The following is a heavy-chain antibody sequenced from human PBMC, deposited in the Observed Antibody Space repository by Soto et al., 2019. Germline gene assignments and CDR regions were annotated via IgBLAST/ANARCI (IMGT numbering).Heavy chain of an antibody. V-gene: IGHV3-21*01. J-gene: IGHJ6*02. CDR2: ISSSSSYI. CDR1: GFTFSSYS. Sequence: EVQLVESGGGLVQPGGSLRLSCAASGFTFSSYSMNWVRQAPGKGLEWVSCISSSSSYIYYADSVKGRFTISRDNAKNSMYLQMNSLIAEYTSVYDCASERIGMDFWGQGTTVTVSS. CDR3: ASERIGMDF.